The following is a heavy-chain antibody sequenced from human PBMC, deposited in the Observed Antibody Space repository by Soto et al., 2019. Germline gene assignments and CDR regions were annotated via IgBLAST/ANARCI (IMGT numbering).Heavy chain of an antibody. CDR3: ARGGLPAQFVGLHTWFDP. J-gene: IGHJ5*02. Sequence: PGESLKISCKGSGYSFTSYWISWVRQMPGKGLEWMGRIDPSDSYTNYSPSFQGHVTISADKSISTAYLQWSSLKASDTAMYYCARGGLPAQFVGLHTWFDPWGQGTLVTVSS. CDR2: IDPSDSYT. V-gene: IGHV5-10-1*01. CDR1: GYSFTSYW. D-gene: IGHD6-6*01.